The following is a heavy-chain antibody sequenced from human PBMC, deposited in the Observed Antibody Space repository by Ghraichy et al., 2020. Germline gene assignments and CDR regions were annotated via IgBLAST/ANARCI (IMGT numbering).Heavy chain of an antibody. V-gene: IGHV2-5*02. Sequence: SGPTLVKPTQTLTLTCTFSGFSLSTSGVGVGWIRQPPGKALEWLALIYWDDDKRYSPSLKSRLTITKDTSKNQVVLTMTNMDPVDTATYYCARTGYSSGWYTSNWFDPWGQGTLVTVSS. CDR3: ARTGYSSGWYTSNWFDP. J-gene: IGHJ5*02. D-gene: IGHD6-19*01. CDR1: GFSLSTSGVG. CDR2: IYWDDDK.